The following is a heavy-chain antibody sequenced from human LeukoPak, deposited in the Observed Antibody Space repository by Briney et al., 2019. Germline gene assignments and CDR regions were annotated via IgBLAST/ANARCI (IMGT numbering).Heavy chain of an antibody. CDR2: INNDGST. J-gene: IGHJ4*02. V-gene: IGHV3-74*01. CDR1: GFTFGNYW. Sequence: GGSLRLSCVASGFTFGNYWMPWVRQAPGKGPVCISRINNDGSTVYADPVTGRFTISRDNARNTLYLQMDNLRAEDTAVYYCARDYYGSIDYWGQGTLVTVSS. D-gene: IGHD3-10*01. CDR3: ARDYYGSIDY.